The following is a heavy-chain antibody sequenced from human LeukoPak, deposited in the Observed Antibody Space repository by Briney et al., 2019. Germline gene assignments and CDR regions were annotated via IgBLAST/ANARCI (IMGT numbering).Heavy chain of an antibody. CDR1: GFTFNNYA. CDR2: ISGSGGST. Sequence: GGSLRLSCAASGFTFNNYALTWVRQAPGKGLEWVSAISGSGGSTYYADSVKGRFTISRDNSKNTLYLQMNSLRAEDTAVYYCAKDQSIAAAVQSFDYWGQGTLVTVSS. D-gene: IGHD6-13*01. V-gene: IGHV3-23*01. J-gene: IGHJ4*02. CDR3: AKDQSIAAAVQSFDY.